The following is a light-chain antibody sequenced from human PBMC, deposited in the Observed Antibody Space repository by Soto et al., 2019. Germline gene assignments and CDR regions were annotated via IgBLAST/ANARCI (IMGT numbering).Light chain of an antibody. Sequence: QSVLTQPASVSGSPGQSITISCTATSSDVGSYNYVSWYQQHPGKAHKLMISDVTNRPSGVSNRFSGSKSGNTASLTISGLQAEDESEYYCSSYTSSTTFVFGTGTKVTVL. V-gene: IGLV2-14*03. CDR1: SSDVGSYNY. J-gene: IGLJ1*01. CDR2: DVT. CDR3: SSYTSSTTFV.